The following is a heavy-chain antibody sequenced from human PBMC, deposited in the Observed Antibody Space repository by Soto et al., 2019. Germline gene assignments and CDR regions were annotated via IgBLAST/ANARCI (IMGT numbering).Heavy chain of an antibody. J-gene: IGHJ6*02. V-gene: IGHV3-23*01. CDR2: ITATGCDT. CDR1: GFTFSNFV. CDR3: TKASSDRHHMDV. Sequence: PVGSLSLSYAASGFTFSNFVMRCVRQTPGKGLEWVSTITATGCDTYYTDSVKGRFTISRDNSKKTLYLQMSSLRAEDTALYYCTKASSDRHHMDVWGQGTTVTVSS.